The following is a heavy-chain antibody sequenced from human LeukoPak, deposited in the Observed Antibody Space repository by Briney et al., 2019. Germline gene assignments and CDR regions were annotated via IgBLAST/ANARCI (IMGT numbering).Heavy chain of an antibody. CDR2: IYYRGST. D-gene: IGHD1-26*01. Sequence: PSETLSLTCTVSGGSISSSSYYWGWIRQPPGKGLEWIGSIYYRGSTYYNPSLKSRVTISVDTSKNQFSLKLSSVTAADTAVYYCAREYSGSYYISWFDPWGQGTLATVSS. CDR1: GGSISSSSYY. V-gene: IGHV4-39*07. CDR3: AREYSGSYYISWFDP. J-gene: IGHJ5*02.